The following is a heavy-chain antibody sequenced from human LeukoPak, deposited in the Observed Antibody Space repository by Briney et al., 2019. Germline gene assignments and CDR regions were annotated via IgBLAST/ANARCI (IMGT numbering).Heavy chain of an antibody. CDR2: IIPIFGTA. V-gene: IGHV1-69*05. Sequence: ASVKVSCKASGGTFSSYAISWVRQAPGQGLEWMGRIIPIFGTANYAQKFQGRVTITTDESTSTAYMELSSLRSEDTAVYYCARAWGGDSSGYYQGGFDYWGQGTLVTVSS. CDR3: ARAWGGDSSGYYQGGFDY. D-gene: IGHD3-22*01. J-gene: IGHJ4*02. CDR1: GGTFSSYA.